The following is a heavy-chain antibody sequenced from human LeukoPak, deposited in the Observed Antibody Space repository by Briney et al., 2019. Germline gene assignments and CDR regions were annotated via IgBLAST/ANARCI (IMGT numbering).Heavy chain of an antibody. CDR3: ATSYDNKIVPYDC. CDR1: GVSITSYK. J-gene: IGHJ4*02. V-gene: IGHV4-4*09. Sequence: SETLSLTCTVSGVSITSYKWSWLRQSPGKGLEWIGFISTSGRTDYNPSLTSRISMSVDTSKSQVSLRLSSVTAEDTAVYYCATSYDNKIVPYDCWGQGILVTVSS. D-gene: IGHD3-9*01. CDR2: ISTSGRT.